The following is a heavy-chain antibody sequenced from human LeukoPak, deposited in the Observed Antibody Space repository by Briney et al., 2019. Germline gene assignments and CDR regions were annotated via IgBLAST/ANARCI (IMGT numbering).Heavy chain of an antibody. Sequence: ASVKVSCKASGYTFTSYDINWVRQATGQGLEWMGWVNPNSGNTGYAQKFQGRVTMTRNTSISTAYMELSSLRSEDTAVYYCARLTEYSYGLYYYYYMDVWGKGTTVTVSS. CDR2: VNPNSGNT. D-gene: IGHD5-18*01. CDR1: GYTFTSYD. CDR3: ARLTEYSYGLYYYYYMDV. V-gene: IGHV1-8*01. J-gene: IGHJ6*03.